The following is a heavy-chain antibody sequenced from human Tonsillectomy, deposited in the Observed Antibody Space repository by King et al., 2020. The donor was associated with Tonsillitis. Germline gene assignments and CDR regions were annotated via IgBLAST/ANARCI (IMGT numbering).Heavy chain of an antibody. D-gene: IGHD3-10*01. V-gene: IGHV1-18*01. J-gene: IGHJ3*02. CDR3: ARDLEYYYGTGSRSDAFDI. Sequence: QLVQSGAEVKKPGASVKVSCKASGYTFTSYGISWVRQAPGQGLEWMGWISAYNGNTNYAQKLQGRVTMTTDTSTSTAYMELRSLRSDDTAVYYCARDLEYYYGTGSRSDAFDIWGQGTMVTVSS. CDR2: ISAYNGNT. CDR1: GYTFTSYG.